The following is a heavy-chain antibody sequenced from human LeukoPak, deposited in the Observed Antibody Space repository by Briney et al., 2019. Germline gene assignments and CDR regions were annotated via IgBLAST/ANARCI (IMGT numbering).Heavy chain of an antibody. V-gene: IGHV3-7*01. CDR1: GFTFSSYW. CDR2: IKQDGSEK. Sequence: GGSLRLSCAASGFTFSSYWMSWVRQAPGKGLEWVANIKQDGSEKYYVDSVKGRFTISRDNAKNSLYLQMNSLRAGDTAVYYCARVTIAAAQYYFDYWGQGTLVTVSS. J-gene: IGHJ4*02. D-gene: IGHD6-13*01. CDR3: ARVTIAAAQYYFDY.